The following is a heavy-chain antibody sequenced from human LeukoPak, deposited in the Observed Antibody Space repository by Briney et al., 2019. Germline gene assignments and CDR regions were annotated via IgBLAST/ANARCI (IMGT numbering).Heavy chain of an antibody. CDR2: ISKDGGTK. D-gene: IGHD2-15*01. Sequence: PGGSLRLSCAASGFSFSDYVIHWVRQAPGKGLDWVAVISKDGGTKYYADSVKGRLTISRDNSKNMLYLQMNSLRPENTPVYYCARGGDLKYCSGGSCYSVDYWGQGTLVTVSS. J-gene: IGHJ4*02. CDR3: ARGGDLKYCSGGSCYSVDY. CDR1: GFSFSDYV. V-gene: IGHV3-30-3*01.